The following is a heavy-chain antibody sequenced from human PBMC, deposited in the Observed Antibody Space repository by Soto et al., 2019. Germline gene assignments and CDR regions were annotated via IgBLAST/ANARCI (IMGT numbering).Heavy chain of an antibody. J-gene: IGHJ4*02. CDR1: GFTFSSYS. CDR3: ARDQGILTGYYTTGFDC. D-gene: IGHD3-9*01. V-gene: IGHV3-48*01. Sequence: GGSLRLSCAASGFTFSSYSMNWVRQAPGKGLEWVSYISSSSSTIYYADSVKGRFTISRDNAKNSLYLQMNSLRAEDTAVYYCARDQGILTGYYTTGFDCWGQGTLVTVSS. CDR2: ISSSSSTI.